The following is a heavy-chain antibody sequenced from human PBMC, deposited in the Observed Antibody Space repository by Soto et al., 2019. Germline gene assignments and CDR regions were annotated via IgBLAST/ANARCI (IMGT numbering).Heavy chain of an antibody. D-gene: IGHD5-12*01. CDR2: INPSGGST. V-gene: IGHV1-46*01. J-gene: IGHJ6*02. CDR3: ARGRGLRKKDYYYYGMDV. Sequence: ASVKVSCKASGYTFTSYYMHWVRQAPGQGLEWMGIINPSGGSTSYAQKFQGRVTMTRDTSTSTVYMELSSLRSEDTAVYYCARGRGLRKKDYYYYGMDVWGQGTTVTV. CDR1: GYTFTSYY.